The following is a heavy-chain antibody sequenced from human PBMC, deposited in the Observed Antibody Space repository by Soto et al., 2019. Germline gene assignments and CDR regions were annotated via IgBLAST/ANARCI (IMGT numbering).Heavy chain of an antibody. J-gene: IGHJ4*02. CDR1: GYTFTGYY. CDR2: INPNSGGT. Sequence: GASVKVSCKASGYTFTGYYMHWVRQAPGQGLEWMGWINPNSGGTNYAQKFQGRVTMTRDTSISTAYMELSRLRSDDTAVYYCGGRRYDSSGEDYWGQGTLVTVSS. V-gene: IGHV1-2*02. D-gene: IGHD3-22*01. CDR3: GGRRYDSSGEDY.